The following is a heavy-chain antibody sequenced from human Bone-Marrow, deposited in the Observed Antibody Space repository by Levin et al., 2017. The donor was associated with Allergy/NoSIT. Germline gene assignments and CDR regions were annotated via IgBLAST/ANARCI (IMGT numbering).Heavy chain of an antibody. CDR1: GFSVSNNF. J-gene: IGHJ5*02. D-gene: IGHD6-6*01. V-gene: IGHV3-66*01. Sequence: GGSLRLSCAASGFSVSNNFLNWVRQVPGKGLEWVSLIYSGGSTHYADSVKGRFTISRDNSRNTLYLQMNSLRVEDTAVYYCARDGQGHRSSPSWGQGTLVTVSS. CDR3: ARDGQGHRSSPS. CDR2: IYSGGST.